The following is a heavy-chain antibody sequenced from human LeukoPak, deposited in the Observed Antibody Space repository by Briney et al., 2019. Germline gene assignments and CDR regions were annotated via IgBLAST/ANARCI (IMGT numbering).Heavy chain of an antibody. CDR1: GYTFTGYY. V-gene: IGHV1-2*02. Sequence: GASVKVSCTASGYTFTGYYMHWVRQAPGQGLEWMGWINPNSGGTNYAQKFQGRVTMTRDTSISTAYMELSRLRSDDTAVYYCASPEAAAGTEFDYWGQGTLVTVSS. J-gene: IGHJ4*02. CDR2: INPNSGGT. CDR3: ASPEAAAGTEFDY. D-gene: IGHD6-13*01.